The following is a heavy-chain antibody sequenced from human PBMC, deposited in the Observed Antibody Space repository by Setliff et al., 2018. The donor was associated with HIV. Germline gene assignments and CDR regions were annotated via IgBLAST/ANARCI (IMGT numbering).Heavy chain of an antibody. CDR3: ARSGGIGNYHLDV. V-gene: IGHV3-21*01. D-gene: IGHD3-16*01. Sequence: GESLKISCVASGFTFSSYCMDWFRQAPGKGLEWVSSISYGSTYIYQSDSVRGRFTISRDDAKKSLYLQMNSLGAEDTAVYYCARSGGIGNYHLDVWGKGTTVTVSS. J-gene: IGHJ6*03. CDR2: ISYGSTYI. CDR1: GFTFSSYC.